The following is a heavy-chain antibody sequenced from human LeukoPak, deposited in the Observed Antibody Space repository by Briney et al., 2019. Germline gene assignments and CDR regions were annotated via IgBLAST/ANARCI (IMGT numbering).Heavy chain of an antibody. CDR1: GFTFDDYA. Sequence: GGSLRLSCAASGFTFDDYAMHWVRQAPGKGPEWVSGISWNSGSIGYADSVKGRFTISRDNAKNSLYLQMNSLRAEDTAVYYCAKVGVPFLDLYYFDYWGQGTLVTVSS. J-gene: IGHJ4*02. V-gene: IGHV3-9*01. CDR2: ISWNSGSI. D-gene: IGHD3-3*01. CDR3: AKVGVPFLDLYYFDY.